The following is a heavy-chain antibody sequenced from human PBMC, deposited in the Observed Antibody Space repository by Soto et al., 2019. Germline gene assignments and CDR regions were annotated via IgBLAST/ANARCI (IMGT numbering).Heavy chain of an antibody. CDR3: ARAGSLGYWYFDV. Sequence: QLQLQESGPGLVKPSQTLSLTCTVSGGSISSGDSYWTWLGQAPGKGLEWIGYIHFSGSTYYNPTLKSRVTISVDTSRTQFSLKLSSVTAADTAVYYCARAGSLGYWYFDVWGRGPLVTVSS. J-gene: IGHJ2*01. CDR1: GGSISSGDSY. V-gene: IGHV4-30-4*01. CDR2: IHFSGST. D-gene: IGHD1-26*01.